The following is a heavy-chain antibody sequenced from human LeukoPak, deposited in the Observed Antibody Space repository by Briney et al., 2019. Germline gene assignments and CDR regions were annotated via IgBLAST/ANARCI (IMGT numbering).Heavy chain of an antibody. J-gene: IGHJ4*02. CDR3: ARDYSGCEDGDY. D-gene: IGHD5-12*01. V-gene: IGHV1-69*04. Sequence: SVKVSCKASGGTFSSYAISWVRQAPGQGLEWMGRIIPILGIANYAQKFQGRVTITADKSTSTAYMELSSLRSEDTAVHYCARDYSGCEDGDYWGQGTLVTVSS. CDR2: IIPILGIA. CDR1: GGTFSSYA.